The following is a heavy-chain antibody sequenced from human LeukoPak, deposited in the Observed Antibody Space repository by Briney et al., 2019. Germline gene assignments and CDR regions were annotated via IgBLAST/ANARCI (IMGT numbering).Heavy chain of an antibody. CDR3: ARADYGDYFAEHFDY. D-gene: IGHD4-17*01. CDR1: GFTFSNYW. CDR2: IKQDGSEN. V-gene: IGHV3-7*03. Sequence: PGGSLRLSCAASGFTFSNYWMSWVRQAPGKGLEWVANIKQDGSENSYVDSVKGRFTISRDNAQKSLFLQMNSLRAEDTAIYYCARADYGDYFAEHFDYRGQGTLVTVSS. J-gene: IGHJ4*02.